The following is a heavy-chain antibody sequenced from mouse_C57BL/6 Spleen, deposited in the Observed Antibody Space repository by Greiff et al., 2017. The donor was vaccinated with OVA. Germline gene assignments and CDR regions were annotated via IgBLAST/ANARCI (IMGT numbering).Heavy chain of an antibody. V-gene: IGHV1-74*01. D-gene: IGHD1-1*01. CDR3: ASYGSSYDY. CDR1: GYTFTSYW. CDR2: FHPSASDT. Sequence: QVQLQQPGAELVKPGASVKVSCKASGYTFTSYWLHWVKQRPGQGLEWIGRFHPSASDTNYNQKFKDKATLTVDKSSSPAYLQLSSLTSEDSAVYYCASYGSSYDYWGQGTTLTVSS. J-gene: IGHJ2*01.